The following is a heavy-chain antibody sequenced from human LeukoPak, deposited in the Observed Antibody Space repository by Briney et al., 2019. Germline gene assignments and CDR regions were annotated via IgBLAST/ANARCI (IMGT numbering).Heavy chain of an antibody. Sequence: SVKVSCKASGGTFSSDAISWGRQAPGQGLEWMGGIIPIFGTANYAQKFQGRVMITADESTSTAYMELSSLRSEDTAVYYCARLASEQQLVGRQQYYFDYWGQGALVTVSS. V-gene: IGHV1-69*13. CDR3: ARLASEQQLVGRQQYYFDY. CDR2: IIPIFGTA. D-gene: IGHD6-13*01. J-gene: IGHJ4*02. CDR1: GGTFSSDA.